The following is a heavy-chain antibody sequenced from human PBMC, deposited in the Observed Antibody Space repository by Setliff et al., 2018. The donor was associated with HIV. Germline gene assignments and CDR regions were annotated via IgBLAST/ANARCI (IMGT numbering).Heavy chain of an antibody. CDR2: ISDDGTRT. J-gene: IGHJ3*01. CDR3: ARRGLTGRLDAFDF. CDR1: AFMFHNHA. D-gene: IGHD4-4*01. Sequence: PGGSLRLSCAASAFMFHNHAMSWVRRVPGQGLEWVSAISDDGTRTIYADFVKGRFAISRDNSRNTLYLQMNSLGVEDTAFYYCARRGLTGRLDAFDFWGPGTMVTVSS. V-gene: IGHV3-23*01.